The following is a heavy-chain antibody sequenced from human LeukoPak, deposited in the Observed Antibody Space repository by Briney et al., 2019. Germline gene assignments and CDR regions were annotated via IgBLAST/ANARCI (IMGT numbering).Heavy chain of an antibody. D-gene: IGHD5-18*01. J-gene: IGHJ4*02. CDR1: GFTFSSYA. Sequence: GGSLRLSCAASGFTFSSYAMHRVRQAPGKGLEWVAVISYDGSNKYYADSVKGRFTISRDNSKNTLYLQMNSLRAEDTAVYYCARDHRTRYSYTTYYFDYWGQGTLVTVSS. V-gene: IGHV3-30-3*01. CDR3: ARDHRTRYSYTTYYFDY. CDR2: ISYDGSNK.